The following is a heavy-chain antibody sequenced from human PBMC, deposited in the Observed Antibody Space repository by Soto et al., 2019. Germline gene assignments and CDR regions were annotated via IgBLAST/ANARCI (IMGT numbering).Heavy chain of an antibody. V-gene: IGHV4-34*01. CDR2: INHSGGT. D-gene: IGHD3-3*01. J-gene: IGHJ5*02. CDR1: GGSFSGYY. Sequence: SETLSLTCAVYGGSFSGYYWSWIRQPPGKGLEWIGEINHSGGTNYNPSLKSRVTISVDTSKNQFSLKLSSVTAADTAVYYCARGHGPYYDFWSGYRQSGNWFDPWGQGTLVTVSS. CDR3: ARGHGPYYDFWSGYRQSGNWFDP.